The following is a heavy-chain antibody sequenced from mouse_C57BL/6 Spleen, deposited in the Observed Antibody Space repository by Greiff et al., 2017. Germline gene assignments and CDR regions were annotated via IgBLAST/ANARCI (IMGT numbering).Heavy chain of an antibody. J-gene: IGHJ4*01. V-gene: IGHV5-17*01. CDR3: AIPADGYYVNYYAMDY. Sequence: EVHLVESGGGLVKPGGSLKLSCAASGFTFSDYGMHWVRQAPEKGLEWVAYISSGSSTIYSADTVKGRFTISRDNAKNTLFLQMTSLRSEDTAMYYCAIPADGYYVNYYAMDYWGQGTSVTVSS. D-gene: IGHD2-3*01. CDR2: ISSGSSTI. CDR1: GFTFSDYG.